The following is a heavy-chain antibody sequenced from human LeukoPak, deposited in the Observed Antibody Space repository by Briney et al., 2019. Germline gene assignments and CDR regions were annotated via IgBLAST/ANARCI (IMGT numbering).Heavy chain of an antibody. CDR1: GFTFSSYG. CDR2: ISGSGGST. J-gene: IGHJ3*02. V-gene: IGHV3-23*01. CDR3: AKDAISAAARGDAFDI. Sequence: PGGSLRLSCAASGFTFSSYGMSWVRQAPGKGLEWVSAISGSGGSTFYADSVKGRFTISRDISKNTLYLQMSSLRAEDTAVYYCAKDAISAAARGDAFDIWGQGTMVTVSS. D-gene: IGHD6-13*01.